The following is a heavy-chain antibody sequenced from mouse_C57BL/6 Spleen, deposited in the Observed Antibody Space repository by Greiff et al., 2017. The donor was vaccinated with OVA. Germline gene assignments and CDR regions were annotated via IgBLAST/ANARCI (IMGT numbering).Heavy chain of an antibody. J-gene: IGHJ2*01. Sequence: VQLQQSGAELVKPGASVKLSCTASGFNIKDYYMHWVKQRTEQGLEWIGRIDPEDGEIKYAPKFQGKATITADTSSNTAYLQLNSLTSGDTAVYYGARDPITTVDDYWGQGTTLTVSS. V-gene: IGHV14-2*01. D-gene: IGHD1-1*01. CDR3: ARDPITTVDDY. CDR1: GFNIKDYY. CDR2: IDPEDGEI.